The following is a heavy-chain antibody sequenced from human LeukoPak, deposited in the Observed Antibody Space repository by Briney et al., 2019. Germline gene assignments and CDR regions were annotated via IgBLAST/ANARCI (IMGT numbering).Heavy chain of an antibody. CDR1: GFTFSSYA. CDR2: ISYDGSNK. CDR3: ASSNAFYM. V-gene: IGHV3-30-3*01. D-gene: IGHD4-11*01. J-gene: IGHJ3*02. Sequence: GGSLRLSCAASGFTFSSYAMHWVRQAPGKGLEWVAVISYDGSNKYYADSVKGRFTISRDNAKNSLYLQMNSLRAEDTAVYYCASSNAFYMWGQGTMVTVSS.